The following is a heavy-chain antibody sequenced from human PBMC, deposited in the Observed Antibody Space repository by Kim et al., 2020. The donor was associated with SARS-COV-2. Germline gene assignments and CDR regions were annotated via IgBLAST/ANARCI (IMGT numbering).Heavy chain of an antibody. J-gene: IGHJ3*02. D-gene: IGHD3-16*02. V-gene: IGHV1-46*01. CDR2: INPSGGST. Sequence: ASVKVSCKASGYTFTSYYMYWVRQAPGQGLEWMGIINPSGGSTSYAQKFQGRVTMTRDTSTSTVYMGLSSLRSEDTAVYYCARDQYDYVWGSYPSGDAFDIWGQGTMVTVSS. CDR1: GYTFTSYY. CDR3: ARDQYDYVWGSYPSGDAFDI.